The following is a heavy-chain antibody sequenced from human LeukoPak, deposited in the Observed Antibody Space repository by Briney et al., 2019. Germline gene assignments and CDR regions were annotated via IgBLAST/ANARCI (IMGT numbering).Heavy chain of an antibody. CDR3: AKDTGGNGAYFYAMDV. V-gene: IGHV3-9*01. CDR2: INWNSDTK. Sequence: GRSLRLSCVGSGFAFHNYAMHWVRRPPGKGLEWVSAINWNSDTKAYADSMKGRFTISRDRARNSLYLQMDSLRPEDTALYYCAKDTGGNGAYFYAMDVWGQGTSVTVPS. J-gene: IGHJ6*02. CDR1: GFAFHNYA. D-gene: IGHD4-23*01.